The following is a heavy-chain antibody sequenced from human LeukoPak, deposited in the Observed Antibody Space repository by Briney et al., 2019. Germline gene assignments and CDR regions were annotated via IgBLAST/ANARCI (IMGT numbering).Heavy chain of an antibody. J-gene: IGHJ4*02. CDR1: GFTFSSYS. Sequence: GGSLRLSCAASGFTFSSYSMNWVRQAPGKGLEWVSYISSSSSTIYYADSVKGRFTISRDNSKNTLYLQMNSLRAEDTAVYYCARDKKSPSGYSSGWSYFDYWGQGTLVTVSS. D-gene: IGHD6-19*01. CDR2: ISSSSSTI. CDR3: ARDKKSPSGYSSGWSYFDY. V-gene: IGHV3-48*04.